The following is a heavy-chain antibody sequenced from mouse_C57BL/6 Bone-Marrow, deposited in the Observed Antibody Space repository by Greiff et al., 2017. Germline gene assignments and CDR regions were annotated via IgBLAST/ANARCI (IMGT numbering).Heavy chain of an antibody. Sequence: EVQVVESGGDLVKPGGSLKLSCAASGFTFSSYGMSWVRQTPDKRLEWVATISSGGSYTYYPDSVKGRFTISSDNAKNTLYLQMSSLKSEDTAMYYCARHPSYYYGSRPFAYWGQGTLVTVSA. CDR3: ARHPSYYYGSRPFAY. CDR1: GFTFSSYG. D-gene: IGHD1-1*01. CDR2: ISSGGSYT. J-gene: IGHJ3*01. V-gene: IGHV5-6*01.